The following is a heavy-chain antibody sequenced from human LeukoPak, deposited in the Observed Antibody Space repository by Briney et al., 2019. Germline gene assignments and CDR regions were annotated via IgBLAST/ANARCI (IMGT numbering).Heavy chain of an antibody. Sequence: QAGGSLRLSCAASGFTFSSYAMHWVRQAPGKGLEWVAVISYDGSNKYYADSVKGRFTVSRDNSKNTLYLHMDSLRTEDTAVYYCAKVPHSWGLFDSWGQGTLVTVSS. D-gene: IGHD3-16*01. CDR1: GFTFSSYA. CDR2: ISYDGSNK. J-gene: IGHJ4*02. V-gene: IGHV3-30-3*01. CDR3: AKVPHSWGLFDS.